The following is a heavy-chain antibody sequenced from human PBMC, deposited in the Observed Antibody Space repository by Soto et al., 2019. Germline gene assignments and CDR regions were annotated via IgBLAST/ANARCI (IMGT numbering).Heavy chain of an antibody. Sequence: QVQLVQSRGEVKKPGASVKVSCKTSGYSFTTYGISWVRQAPGQGLEWMGWISGYNGNTNYAQKLKGRLTMTTDISTSTAYMELRSLTSDDTAVYYCAREGPAPYYYYGMDVWGQGSTVTVSS. CDR1: GYSFTTYG. CDR3: AREGPAPYYYYGMDV. CDR2: ISGYNGNT. J-gene: IGHJ6*02. V-gene: IGHV1-18*01.